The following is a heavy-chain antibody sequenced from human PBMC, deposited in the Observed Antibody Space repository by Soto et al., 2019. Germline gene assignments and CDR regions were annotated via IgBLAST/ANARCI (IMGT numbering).Heavy chain of an antibody. Sequence: SETLSLTCTVSGGSISSYYWSWIRQPPGKGLEWIGYIYYSGSTNYNPSLKSRVTISVDTSKNQFSLKLSSVTAADTAVYYCARGGYLCSGIYYNGIRAGCDPWCQGTLVTVSS. D-gene: IGHD3-10*02. CDR3: ARGGYLCSGIYYNGIRAGCDP. CDR1: GGSISSYY. CDR2: IYYSGST. V-gene: IGHV4-59*01. J-gene: IGHJ5*02.